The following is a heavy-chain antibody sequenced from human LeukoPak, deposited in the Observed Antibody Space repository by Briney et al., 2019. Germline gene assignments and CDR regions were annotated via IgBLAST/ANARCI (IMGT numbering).Heavy chain of an antibody. D-gene: IGHD1-7*01. J-gene: IGHJ4*02. CDR2: IYTSGST. V-gene: IGHV4-61*02. Sequence: PSQTLSLTCTVSGGSISSASYYWNWIRQPAGKGLEWIGRIYTSGSTNYNPSLKSRVTISVDTSKNQFSLKLSSVTAADTAVYYCASLEWNYYYFDYWGQGTLVTVSS. CDR3: ASLEWNYYYFDY. CDR1: GGSISSASYY.